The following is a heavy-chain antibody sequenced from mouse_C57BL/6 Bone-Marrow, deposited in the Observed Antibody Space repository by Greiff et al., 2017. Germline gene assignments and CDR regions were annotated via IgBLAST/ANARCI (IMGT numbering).Heavy chain of an antibody. D-gene: IGHD2-3*01. CDR2: IDPSDSYT. CDR1: GYTFTSYW. Sequence: QVQLKQPGAELVKPGASVKLSCKASGYTFTSYWMQWVKQRPGQGLEWIGEIDPSDSYTNYTQKFKGKATLTVDTSSSTAYMQLSSLTSEDSAVYYCARDGYYHDYWGQGTTLTVSS. V-gene: IGHV1-50*01. J-gene: IGHJ2*01. CDR3: ARDGYYHDY.